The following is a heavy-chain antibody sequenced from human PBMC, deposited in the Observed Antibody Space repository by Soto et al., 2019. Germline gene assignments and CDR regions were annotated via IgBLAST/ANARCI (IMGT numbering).Heavy chain of an antibody. CDR2: VTSDGST. CDR1: GFTSSYYA. Sequence: EVQVLESGGGLVQPGGSLRLSCVVSGFTSSYYAMSWVRQAPGKGLEWVSAVTSDGSTYYADSVKGRFTISRDNSKNTLYLQINSLRVEDTAVYYCARPPMTVTTHVSLRGSWYFDLWGRGTLLTVSS. J-gene: IGHJ2*01. CDR3: ARPPMTVTTHVSLRGSWYFDL. V-gene: IGHV3-23*01. D-gene: IGHD4-17*01.